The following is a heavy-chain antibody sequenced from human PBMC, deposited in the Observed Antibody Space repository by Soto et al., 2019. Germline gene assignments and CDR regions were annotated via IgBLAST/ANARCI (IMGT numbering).Heavy chain of an antibody. CDR3: AHHPYYGLGSYSFDY. J-gene: IGHJ4*02. CDR1: GFSLTTSGVG. V-gene: IGHV2-5*02. Sequence: QITLKESGPTLVRPTQTLTLTCTFSGFSLTTSGVGVGWIRQPPGKALEWLAVIYWDDDKRYRSSLMSRLTITKDTSKNQVVLTMTNMDPVDTATYYCAHHPYYGLGSYSFDYWGQGTLVTVSS. D-gene: IGHD3-10*01. CDR2: IYWDDDK.